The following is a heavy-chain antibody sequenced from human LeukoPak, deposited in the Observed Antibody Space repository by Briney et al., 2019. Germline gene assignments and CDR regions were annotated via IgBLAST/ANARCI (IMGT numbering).Heavy chain of an antibody. CDR2: ISSSGNII. D-gene: IGHD1-20*01. V-gene: IGHV3-11*01. CDR3: ARRRYNWNAIDY. CDR1: GFTFSDYY. Sequence: PGGSLRLSCAAFGFTFSDYYMSWIRQAPGKGLEWVSYISSSGNIIYYADSVKGRFTISRDNAKNSLYLQMNSLRAEDTAVYYCARRRYNWNAIDYWGQGTLVTVSS. J-gene: IGHJ4*02.